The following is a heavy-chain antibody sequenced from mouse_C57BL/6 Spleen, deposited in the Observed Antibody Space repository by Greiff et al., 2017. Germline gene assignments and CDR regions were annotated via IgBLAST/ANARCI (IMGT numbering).Heavy chain of an antibody. D-gene: IGHD1-1*01. CDR1: GFTFSNYW. J-gene: IGHJ2*01. CDR2: IRLKSDNAAT. CDR3: ATITTVVSVDY. V-gene: IGHV6-3*01. Sequence: EVQRVASGGGLVQPGGSMKLSCVASGFTFSNYWMNWVRQSPETGLEWVAHIRLKSDNAATHYAESVKGRFTISRDDSKSSVYLQMNNLRAEDTGIYYCATITTVVSVDYWGQGTTLTVSS.